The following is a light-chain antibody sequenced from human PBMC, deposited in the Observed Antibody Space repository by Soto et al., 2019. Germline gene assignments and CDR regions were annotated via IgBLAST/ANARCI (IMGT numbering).Light chain of an antibody. CDR2: GAS. Sequence: EIVLTQSPGTLSLSPGERATLSCRASQSVSSSSLAWYQQRRGQAPRLLIHGASSRATGIPDRFSGSGSGTDFTLTISRLETEDFEVYYCQKYGSSPRTFGKGTKVDIK. CDR3: QKYGSSPRT. CDR1: QSVSSSS. V-gene: IGKV3-20*01. J-gene: IGKJ1*01.